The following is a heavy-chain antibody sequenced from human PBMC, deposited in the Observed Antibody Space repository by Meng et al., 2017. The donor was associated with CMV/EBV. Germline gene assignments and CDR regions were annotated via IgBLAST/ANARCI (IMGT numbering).Heavy chain of an antibody. D-gene: IGHD1-7*01. CDR3: ARVGLGNYGYYYGMDV. J-gene: IGHJ6*02. CDR1: GFTVSSHY. CDR2: IYSGGST. Sequence: GESLKISCAASGFTVSSHYMSWVRQAPGKGLEWVSVIYSGGSTYYADSVKGRFTISRDNSKNTLYLQMNSLRAEDTAVYYCARVGLGNYGYYYGMDVWGQGTTVTVSS. V-gene: IGHV3-53*01.